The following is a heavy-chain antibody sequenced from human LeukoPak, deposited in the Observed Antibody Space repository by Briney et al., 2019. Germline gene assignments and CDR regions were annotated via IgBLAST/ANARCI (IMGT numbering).Heavy chain of an antibody. Sequence: SETLSLTCTVSGGSISSDNYYWSWIRQPPGKGLEWIGYIYHSGSTYYNPSLKSRVTISVDRSKNQFSLKLSSVTAADTAVYYCASSPGIVGMNYYYYYYMDVWGKGTTVTVSS. CDR3: ASSPGIVGMNYYYYYYMDV. J-gene: IGHJ6*03. CDR2: IYHSGST. D-gene: IGHD3-22*01. V-gene: IGHV4-30-2*01. CDR1: GGSISSDNYY.